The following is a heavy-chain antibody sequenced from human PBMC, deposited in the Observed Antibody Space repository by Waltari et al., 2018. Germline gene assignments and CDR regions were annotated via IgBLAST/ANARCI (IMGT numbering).Heavy chain of an antibody. J-gene: IGHJ4*02. CDR2: IYYSGTT. D-gene: IGHD3-22*01. CDR3: ARQSYYDESGHD. CDR1: GGSIRRSVYY. Sequence: QLELQESGPGLVKPSETLSLTCSVSGGSIRRSVYYWVWLRQPPGKGLEWIGSIYYSGTTYYNPSLNSRVTISVDTSKNQFSLKLTSVTAADTAMYFCARQSYYDESGHDWGQGTLVTVSS. V-gene: IGHV4-39*01.